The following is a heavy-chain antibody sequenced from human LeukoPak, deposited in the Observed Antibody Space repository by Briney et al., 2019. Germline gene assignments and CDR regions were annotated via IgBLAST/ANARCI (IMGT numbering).Heavy chain of an antibody. V-gene: IGHV3-30*04. CDR3: AKTDIENFDWLRGVFDY. Sequence: PGGSLRLSCAASGFTFSSYAMHWVRQAPGKGLEWVAVISYDGSNKYYADSVKGRFTISRDNSKNTLYLQMNSLRAEDTAVYYCAKTDIENFDWLRGVFDYWGQGTLVTVSS. J-gene: IGHJ4*02. D-gene: IGHD3-9*01. CDR1: GFTFSSYA. CDR2: ISYDGSNK.